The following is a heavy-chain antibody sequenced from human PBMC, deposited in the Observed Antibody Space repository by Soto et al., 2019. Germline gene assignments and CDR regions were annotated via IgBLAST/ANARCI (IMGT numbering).Heavy chain of an antibody. V-gene: IGHV1-24*01. Sequence: QVQLVQSGAEVKKPGASVKVSCKVSGYTLTELSMHWVRQAPGKGLEWMGGFDPEDGETIYAQKFQGRVTMTEDTSTDKAYMERSSLRSADTAVYYCATLNNRDGSHNWFDPWGQGTLVTVSS. CDR3: ATLNNRDGSHNWFDP. CDR2: FDPEDGET. D-gene: IGHD1-20*01. CDR1: GYTLTELS. J-gene: IGHJ5*02.